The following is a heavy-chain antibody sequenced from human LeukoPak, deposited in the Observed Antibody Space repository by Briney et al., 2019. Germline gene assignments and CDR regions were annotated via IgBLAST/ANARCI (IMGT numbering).Heavy chain of an antibody. V-gene: IGHV4-59*08. D-gene: IGHD6-19*01. Sequence: SETLSLTCTVSGGSISGYYCIWIRQPPGKGLEWVGYIYYSGSTSYNPSLRSRVTMSVDTSKNQFSLKLTSVTASDTAVYYCARGNPSSGDAFDIWGRGTMVTVS. CDR1: GGSISGYY. CDR2: IYYSGST. CDR3: ARGNPSSGDAFDI. J-gene: IGHJ3*02.